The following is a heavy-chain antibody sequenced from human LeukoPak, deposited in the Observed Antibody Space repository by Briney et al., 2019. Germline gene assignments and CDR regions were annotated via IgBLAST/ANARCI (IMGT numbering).Heavy chain of an antibody. J-gene: IGHJ5*02. CDR2: INPSGGST. CDR1: GYTFTSYY. D-gene: IGHD1-26*01. CDR3: ARGIGSNWFDP. Sequence: ASVKVSCKASGYTFTSYYMHWVRQAPGQGLEWMGIINPSGGSTSYAQKFQGRVTMTRDTSISTAYMELSRLRSDDTAVYYCARGIGSNWFDPWGQGTLVTVSS. V-gene: IGHV1-46*01.